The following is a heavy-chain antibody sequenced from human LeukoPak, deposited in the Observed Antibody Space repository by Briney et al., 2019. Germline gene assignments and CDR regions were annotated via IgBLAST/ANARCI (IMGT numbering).Heavy chain of an antibody. Sequence: GGSLRLSCAASGFTFSGSAMHWVRQASGKGLEWVGRIRSKANSYATAYAASVKCRFTISRDDSKNTAYLQMNSLKTEDTAVYYCTRLFPYSGRTTDWGQGTLVTVSS. D-gene: IGHD1-26*01. CDR2: IRSKANSYAT. V-gene: IGHV3-73*01. CDR3: TRLFPYSGRTTD. J-gene: IGHJ4*02. CDR1: GFTFSGSA.